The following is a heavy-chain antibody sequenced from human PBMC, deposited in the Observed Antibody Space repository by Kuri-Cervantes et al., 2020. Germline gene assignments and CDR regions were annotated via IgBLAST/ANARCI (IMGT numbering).Heavy chain of an antibody. J-gene: IGHJ4*02. CDR1: GYTFTSYY. D-gene: IGHD6-13*01. Sequence: ASVKVSCKASGYTFTSYYMHWVRQAPGQRLEWMGWINAGNGNTKYSQKFQGRVTITRDTSASTAYMELSSLRSEDTAVYYGARGEKFSGYSSSWYGLWGQGTLVTVSS. V-gene: IGHV1-3*01. CDR2: INAGNGNT. CDR3: ARGEKFSGYSSSWYGL.